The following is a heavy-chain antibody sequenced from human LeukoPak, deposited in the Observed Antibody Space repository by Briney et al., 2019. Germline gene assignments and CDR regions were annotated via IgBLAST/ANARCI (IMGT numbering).Heavy chain of an antibody. CDR3: ARAKNLWFGELLVVDY. Sequence: GGSLRLSCAASGFTFDDYGMSWVRQAPGKGLEWVSGINWNGDSTGYADSVKGRFAISRDNAKNSLYLQMNSLRAEDTAVYYCARAKNLWFGELLVVDYWGQGTLVTVSS. J-gene: IGHJ4*02. V-gene: IGHV3-20*04. CDR2: INWNGDST. CDR1: GFTFDDYG. D-gene: IGHD3-10*01.